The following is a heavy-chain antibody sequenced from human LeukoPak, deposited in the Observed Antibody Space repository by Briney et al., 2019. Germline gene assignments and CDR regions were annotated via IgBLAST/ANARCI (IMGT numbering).Heavy chain of an antibody. CDR3: ARRPAMGDFDL. J-gene: IGHJ2*01. V-gene: IGHV4-59*08. Sequence: SETLSLTCTVSGGSISSYYWSWIRQPPGKGLEWIGYIYYSGSTTYNPYLKSRVTTSVDTSKNQFSLKLSSVTAADTAVYYCARRPAMGDFDLWGRGTLVTVSS. D-gene: IGHD3-16*01. CDR2: IYYSGST. CDR1: GGSISSYY.